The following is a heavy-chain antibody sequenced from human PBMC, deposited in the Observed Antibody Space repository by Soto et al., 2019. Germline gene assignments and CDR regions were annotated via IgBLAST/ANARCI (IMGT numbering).Heavy chain of an antibody. D-gene: IGHD6-19*01. J-gene: IGHJ4*02. CDR1: GYTFTSYG. CDR2: ISAYNGNT. CDR3: AGDSSGWSPVDY. Sequence: ASVKVSCKASGYTFTSYGISWVRQAPGQGLEWMGWISAYNGNTNYAQKPQGRVTMTTDTSTSTAYMELRSLRSDDTAVYYCAGDSSGWSPVDYWGQGTLVTVSS. V-gene: IGHV1-18*01.